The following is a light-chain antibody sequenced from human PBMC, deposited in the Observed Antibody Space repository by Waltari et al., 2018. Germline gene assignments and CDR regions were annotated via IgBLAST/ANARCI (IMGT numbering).Light chain of an antibody. V-gene: IGKV3-11*01. CDR1: QSVSSY. CDR2: GAS. CDR3: QQRYNWPLT. Sequence: EIVLTQSPATLSLSPGERATISCRASQSVSSYLVWYQQKPGQAPRLLIHGASTRATGIPARFSGSGSGTDFTLTISSLEPEDFAVFYCQQRYNWPLTFGGGTKVEIK. J-gene: IGKJ4*01.